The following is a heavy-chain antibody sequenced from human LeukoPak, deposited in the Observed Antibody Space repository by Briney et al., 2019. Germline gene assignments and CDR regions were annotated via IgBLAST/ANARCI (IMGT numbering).Heavy chain of an antibody. V-gene: IGHV1-18*01. CDR1: GYTFTSYG. CDR3: ARDRIAAARVLFDY. Sequence: ASVKVSCKASGYTFTSYGISWVRQAPGQGLEWMGWISAYNGNTNYAQKLQDRDTMTTDTFTSTGYMELRRLRSDDTAVYYCARDRIAAARVLFDYWGQGTLVTVSS. CDR2: ISAYNGNT. D-gene: IGHD6-13*01. J-gene: IGHJ4*02.